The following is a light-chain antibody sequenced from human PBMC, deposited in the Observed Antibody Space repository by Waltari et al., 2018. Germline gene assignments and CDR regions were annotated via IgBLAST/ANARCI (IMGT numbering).Light chain of an antibody. V-gene: IGKV1-39*01. J-gene: IGKJ2*01. CDR3: QQSYSSPYT. CDR2: AAS. Sequence: DIQMTQSPSSLSASVGDRVTITCRASQSIGRYLNWYQQKPGKAPKLLIFAASSLQSGVPSRFSGSGSGTDFTVTISSLQPEEFATYSCQQSYSSPYTFGQGTNLEIK. CDR1: QSIGRY.